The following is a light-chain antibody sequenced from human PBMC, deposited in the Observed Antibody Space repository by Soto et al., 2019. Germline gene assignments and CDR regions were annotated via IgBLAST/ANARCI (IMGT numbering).Light chain of an antibody. CDR3: HQRATWPLT. Sequence: IVLTQSPATLPLSPGERATLSCRASQSVGTYLAFYQHKPGQAPRLPISDASQRPPGIPARFSGGGSGTDFTLTISSLEPDECAVYYCHQRATWPLTFGGGAKVEIK. CDR1: QSVGTY. J-gene: IGKJ4*01. V-gene: IGKV3-11*01. CDR2: DAS.